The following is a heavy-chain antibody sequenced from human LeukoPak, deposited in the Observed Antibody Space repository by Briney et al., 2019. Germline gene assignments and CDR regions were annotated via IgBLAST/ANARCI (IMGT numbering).Heavy chain of an antibody. Sequence: SETLSLTCTVSGGSISSYYWSWIRQPAGKGLEWIGRIYTSGSTNYNPSLKSRVTMSVDTSKNQFSLKLSSVTAADTAVYYCAAEYYYDSSGYLEVDYWGQGTLVTVSS. CDR1: GGSISSYY. CDR3: AAEYYYDSSGYLEVDY. D-gene: IGHD3-22*01. V-gene: IGHV4-4*07. J-gene: IGHJ4*02. CDR2: IYTSGST.